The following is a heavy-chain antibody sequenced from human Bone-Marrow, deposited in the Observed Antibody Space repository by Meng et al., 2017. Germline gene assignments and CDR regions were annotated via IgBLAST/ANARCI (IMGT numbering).Heavy chain of an antibody. CDR3: AKDRESYNSVWDAFDI. CDR2: LGGGDDI. D-gene: IGHD1-20*01. Sequence: GESLKISCAASGFTFSTYAMSWVRQAPGKGLEWVSGLGGGDDIFYADSVKGQFTISRDNSKNTLYLQMNSLRAEDTAVYYCAKDRESYNSVWDAFDIWGQGTTVTVSS. V-gene: IGHV3-23*01. CDR1: GFTFSTYA. J-gene: IGHJ3*02.